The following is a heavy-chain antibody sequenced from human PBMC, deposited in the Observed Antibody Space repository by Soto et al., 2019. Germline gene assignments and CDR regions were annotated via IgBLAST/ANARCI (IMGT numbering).Heavy chain of an antibody. CDR2: IKQDGSEK. CDR1: GFTFSSYW. CDR3: ARRLWTTYYDILLGFDY. V-gene: IGHV3-7*01. D-gene: IGHD3-9*01. J-gene: IGHJ4*02. Sequence: GGSLRLSCAASGFTFSSYWMSWVRQAPGKGLEWVANIKQDGSEKYYVDSVKGRFTISRDNAKNSLYLQMNSLRAEDTAVYYCARRLWTTYYDILLGFDYWGQGTLVNVSS.